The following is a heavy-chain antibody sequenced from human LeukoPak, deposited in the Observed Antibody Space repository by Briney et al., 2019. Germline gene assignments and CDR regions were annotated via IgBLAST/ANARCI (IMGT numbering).Heavy chain of an antibody. J-gene: IGHJ5*02. CDR3: ARDQCYYDSSGYRGCWFDP. Sequence: SETLSLTCAVSGGSINSDGYSWSWIRQPPGKGLEWIGYIYHSGSTYYNPSLKSRVTISVDRFKNQFSLKLSSVTAADTAVYYCARDQCYYDSSGYRGCWFDPWGQGTLVTVSS. CDR1: GGSINSDGYS. V-gene: IGHV4-30-2*01. D-gene: IGHD3-22*01. CDR2: IYHSGST.